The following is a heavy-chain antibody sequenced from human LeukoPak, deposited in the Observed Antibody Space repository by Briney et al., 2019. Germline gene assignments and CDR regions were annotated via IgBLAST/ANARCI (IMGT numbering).Heavy chain of an antibody. Sequence: PSETLSLTCAVYGGSFSGYYWSWIRQPPGKGLEWIGEINHSGSTNYDPSLKSRVTISVDTSKNQFSLKLSSVTAADTAVYYCARGGTQEAYCSSTSCNPYYFDYWGQGTLVTVSS. CDR1: GGSFSGYY. CDR3: ARGGTQEAYCSSTSCNPYYFDY. V-gene: IGHV4-34*01. CDR2: INHSGST. D-gene: IGHD2-2*01. J-gene: IGHJ4*02.